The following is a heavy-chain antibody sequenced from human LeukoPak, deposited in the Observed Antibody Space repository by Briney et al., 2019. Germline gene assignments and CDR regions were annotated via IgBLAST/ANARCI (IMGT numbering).Heavy chain of an antibody. CDR2: VSYDGSNK. V-gene: IGHV3-30*18. J-gene: IGHJ4*02. Sequence: PGRSLRLSCAASGFTFSSYGMHWVRQAPGKGLEWVAVVSYDGSNKYYADSVKGRFTISRDNSKNTLYLQMNSLRAEDTAVYYCAKDQDYGDYSFDYWGQRTLDTVSS. CDR1: GFTFSSYG. CDR3: AKDQDYGDYSFDY. D-gene: IGHD4-17*01.